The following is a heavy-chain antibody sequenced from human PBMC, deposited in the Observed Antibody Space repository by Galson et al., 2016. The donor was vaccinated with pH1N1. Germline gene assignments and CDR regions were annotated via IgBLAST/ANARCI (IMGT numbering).Heavy chain of an antibody. CDR1: GYSFISQW. CDR3: ARQYDFGDYRGNAFYI. Sequence: QSGAEVKKPGESLKISCKASGYSFISQWIAWVRQVPGKGLEWVGVVNPGGSTIRYSPSFQGQVTISSDKSISTAYPPWISLRASDTATYYCARQYDFGDYRGNAFYIWGQGTVVLVSS. D-gene: IGHD4-17*01. V-gene: IGHV5-51*03. CDR2: VNPGGSTI. J-gene: IGHJ3*02.